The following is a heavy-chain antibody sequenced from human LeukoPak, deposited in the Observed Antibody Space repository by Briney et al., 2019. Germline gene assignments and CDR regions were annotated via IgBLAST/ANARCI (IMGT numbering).Heavy chain of an antibody. CDR1: GGSFSGYY. D-gene: IGHD3-9*01. CDR2: INHSGST. Sequence: SETLSLTCAVYGGSFSGYYWSWIRQPPGKGLEWIGEINHSGSTNYNPSLKSRVTISVDTSKNQFSLKLSSVTAADTAVYYCARVTYIVTGYYMGYFDYWGQGTLVTVSS. CDR3: ARVTYIVTGYYMGYFDY. V-gene: IGHV4-34*01. J-gene: IGHJ4*02.